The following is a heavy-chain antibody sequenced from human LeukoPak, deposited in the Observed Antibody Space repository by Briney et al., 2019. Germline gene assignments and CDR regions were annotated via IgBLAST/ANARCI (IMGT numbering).Heavy chain of an antibody. Sequence: GGSLRLSCAASGFTFSSYEMNWVRQAPGKGLEWVSYISSSGSTIYYADSVKGRFTISRDNAKNSLYLQMNSLRAEDTAVYYCARGIVVVPVATYVLPKTTHNWFDPWGQGTLVTVSS. CDR1: GFTFSSYE. CDR2: ISSSGSTI. V-gene: IGHV3-48*03. CDR3: ARGIVVVPVATYVLPKTTHNWFDP. J-gene: IGHJ5*02. D-gene: IGHD2-2*01.